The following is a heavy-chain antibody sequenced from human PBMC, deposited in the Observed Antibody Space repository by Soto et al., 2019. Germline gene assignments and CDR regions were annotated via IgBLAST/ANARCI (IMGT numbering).Heavy chain of an antibody. CDR2: ISSCGTSI. CDR3: AREFSAYDSGPPPGC. D-gene: IGHD5-12*01. V-gene: IGHV3-11*01. J-gene: IGHJ4*02. CDR1: GFTFSDYY. Sequence: GGSLRLSCAASGFTFSDYYMTWMRQAPGKGLEWVSYISSCGTSIYYADSVKGRFTISRDNVKNSLYLQMSGLRAEDTAVYYCAREFSAYDSGPPPGCWGQGTLVTVSS.